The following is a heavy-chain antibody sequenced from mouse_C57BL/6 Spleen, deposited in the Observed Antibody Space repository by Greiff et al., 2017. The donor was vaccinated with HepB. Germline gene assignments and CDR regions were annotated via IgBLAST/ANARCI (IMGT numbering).Heavy chain of an antibody. V-gene: IGHV1-66*01. J-gene: IGHJ2*01. CDR3: ASSYYGSSLDY. CDR2: IYPGSGNT. D-gene: IGHD1-1*01. Sequence: VKLMESGPELVKPGASVKISCKASGYSFTSYYIHWVKQRPGQGLEWIGWIYPGSGNTKYNEKFKGKATLTADTSSSTAYMQLSSLTSEDSAVYYCASSYYGSSLDYWGQGTTLTVSS. CDR1: GYSFTSYY.